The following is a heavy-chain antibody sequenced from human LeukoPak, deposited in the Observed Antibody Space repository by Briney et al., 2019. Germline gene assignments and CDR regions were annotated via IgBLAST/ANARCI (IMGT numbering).Heavy chain of an antibody. V-gene: IGHV4-39*01. CDR1: GGSISSSSYY. D-gene: IGHD6-13*01. CDR2: IYYSGSI. J-gene: IGHJ4*02. Sequence: SETLSLTCTVSGGSISSSSYYWGWIRQPPGKGLEWIGSIYYSGSIYYNPSLKSRVTISLDTSKNQFFLKLSSVTAADTAVYYCARAYSSSWYYFDYWGQGTLVTVSS. CDR3: ARAYSSSWYYFDY.